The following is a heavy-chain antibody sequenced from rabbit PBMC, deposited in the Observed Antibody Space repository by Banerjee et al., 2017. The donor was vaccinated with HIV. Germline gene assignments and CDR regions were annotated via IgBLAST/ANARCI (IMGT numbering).Heavy chain of an antibody. D-gene: IGHD5-1*01. J-gene: IGHJ6*01. CDR2: INTGSGST. V-gene: IGHV1S40*01. Sequence: QSLEESGGGLVKPGGTLTLTCTASGFSFSSGYDMCWVRQAPGKGLEWIGCINTGSGSTYYASWAKGRFTISKTSSTTVTLQMTSLTVADTATYFCARCVGSYSYGMDLWGPGTLVTVS. CDR1: GFSFSSGYD. CDR3: ARCVGSYSYGMDL.